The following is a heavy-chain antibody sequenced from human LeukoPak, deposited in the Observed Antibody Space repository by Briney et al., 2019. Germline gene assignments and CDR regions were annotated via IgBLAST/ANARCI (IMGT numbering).Heavy chain of an antibody. CDR2: IYTSGST. V-gene: IGHV4-4*07. CDR3: ARSNWNYVYNWFDP. Sequence: SETLSLTCTVSGGSISSYYWSWIRQPAGEGLEWIGRIYTSGSTNYNPSLKSRVTMSVDTSKNQFSLKLSSVTAADTAVYYCARSNWNYVYNWFDPWGQGTLVTVSS. J-gene: IGHJ5*02. CDR1: GGSISSYY. D-gene: IGHD1-7*01.